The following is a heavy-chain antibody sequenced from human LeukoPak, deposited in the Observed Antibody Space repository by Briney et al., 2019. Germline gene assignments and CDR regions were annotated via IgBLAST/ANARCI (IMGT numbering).Heavy chain of an antibody. CDR3: ARTPGLPRGMDV. CDR2: ISGNGGST. CDR1: GFTFSTFA. Sequence: PGGSLRLSCAASGFTFSTFAMSYFRQAPGKGLEWVSSISGNGGSTYYTDSVKGRFTISRDNSKNTLYLQMNSLRAEDTAVYYCARTPGLPRGMDVWGQGTTVTVSS. V-gene: IGHV3-23*01. J-gene: IGHJ6*02. D-gene: IGHD1-1*01.